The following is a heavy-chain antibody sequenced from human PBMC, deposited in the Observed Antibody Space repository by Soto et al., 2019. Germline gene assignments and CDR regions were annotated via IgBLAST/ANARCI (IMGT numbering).Heavy chain of an antibody. J-gene: IGHJ1*01. V-gene: IGHV3-23*01. D-gene: IGHD3-22*01. Sequence: GGSLRLSCAASGLTFSNYAMSWFRQAPGKGLEWVSSIGGRGDNTYYADSVEGRFTISRDISKNALYLQMNSLRVDDTAVYYCANYYDSSGYPYAFFQQWGQGT. CDR1: GLTFSNYA. CDR2: IGGRGDNT. CDR3: ANYYDSSGYPYAFFQQ.